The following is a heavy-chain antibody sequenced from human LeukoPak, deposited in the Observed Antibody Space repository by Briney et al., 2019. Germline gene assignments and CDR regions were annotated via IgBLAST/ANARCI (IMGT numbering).Heavy chain of an antibody. V-gene: IGHV1-69*05. CDR3: AAPSSGYYLDAFDI. CDR1: EGTFSSYT. CDR2: IIPIFGTA. J-gene: IGHJ3*02. Sequence: SVKVSCKASEGTFSSYTISWVRQAPGQGLEWMGRIIPIFGTANYAQKFQGRVTITTDESTSTAYMELSSLRSEDTAVYYCAAPSSGYYLDAFDIWGQGTMVTVSS. D-gene: IGHD3-22*01.